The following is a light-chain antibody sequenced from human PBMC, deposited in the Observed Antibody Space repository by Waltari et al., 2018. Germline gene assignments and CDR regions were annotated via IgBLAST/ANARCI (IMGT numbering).Light chain of an antibody. V-gene: IGLV1-47*01. CDR3: AAWDDSLSGPWV. CDR1: SSNIGSNY. J-gene: IGLJ3*02. CDR2: RNT. Sequence: QSVLTQPPSASGTPGQRVTISCSGSSSNIGSNYVYWYQQLPGTAPELLIYRNTQRRSGVPDRFSVSKSGTSASLAISGLRSEDEADYYCAAWDDSLSGPWVFGGGTKLTVL.